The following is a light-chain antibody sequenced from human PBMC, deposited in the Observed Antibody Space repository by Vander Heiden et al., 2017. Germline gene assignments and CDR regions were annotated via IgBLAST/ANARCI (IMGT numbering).Light chain of an antibody. J-gene: IGKJ4*01. CDR2: AAS. CDR1: QSVSSY. Sequence: EIVLTQSPAPLSLSPGERATLSCRASQSVSSYLAWYQQKPGQPPRLLIYAASDRATGIPARFTGSGSGTDFTLTISSLEPEDFAVYYCQQRSSWPLTFGGGTKVEIK. CDR3: QQRSSWPLT. V-gene: IGKV3-11*01.